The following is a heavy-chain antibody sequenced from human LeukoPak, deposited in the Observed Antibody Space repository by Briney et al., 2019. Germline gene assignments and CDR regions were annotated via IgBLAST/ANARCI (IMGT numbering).Heavy chain of an antibody. CDR2: IYYSGKT. J-gene: IGHJ3*02. V-gene: IGHV4-39*07. D-gene: IGHD5-18*01. Sequence: PSETLSLTCTVSGGSIRNSMYYWGWLRQTPRKELQWIGSIYYSGKTYYNPSLRSRVSMSMDTSKNQFSLKLSSVTAADTAVYYCQALSRQLHAFDIWGQGTMVTVSS. CDR3: QALSRQLHAFDI. CDR1: GGSIRNSMYY.